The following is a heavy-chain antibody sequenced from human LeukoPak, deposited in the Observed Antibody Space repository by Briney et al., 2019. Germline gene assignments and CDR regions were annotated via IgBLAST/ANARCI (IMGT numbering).Heavy chain of an antibody. CDR2: ISAYNGNT. J-gene: IGHJ6*02. V-gene: IGHV1-18*01. Sequence: ASVKVSCKASGYTFTSYGISWVRQAPGQGLEWMGWISAYNGNTNYAQKFQGRVTITADESTSTAYMELSSLRSEDTAVYYCARPYCTNGVCRPYYYYYGMDVWGQGTTVTVSS. CDR1: GYTFTSYG. D-gene: IGHD2-8*01. CDR3: ARPYCTNGVCRPYYYYYGMDV.